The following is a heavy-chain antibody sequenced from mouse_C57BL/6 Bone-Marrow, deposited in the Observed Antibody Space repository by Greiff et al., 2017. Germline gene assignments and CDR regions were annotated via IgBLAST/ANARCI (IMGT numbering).Heavy chain of an antibody. CDR2: IYPRSGNT. J-gene: IGHJ3*01. V-gene: IGHV1-81*01. Sequence: VQLKQSGAELARPGASVKLSCKASGYTFTSYGISWVKQRTGQGLEWIGEIYPRSGNTYYNEKVKGKATLTADKSSSTAYMELRSLTSEDSAVYFCAREGIYYGYDWFAYWGQGTLVTVSA. D-gene: IGHD2-2*01. CDR1: GYTFTSYG. CDR3: AREGIYYGYDWFAY.